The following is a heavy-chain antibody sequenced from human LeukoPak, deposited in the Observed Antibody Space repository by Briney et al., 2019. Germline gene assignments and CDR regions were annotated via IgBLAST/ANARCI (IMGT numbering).Heavy chain of an antibody. CDR1: GGSISSGGYY. CDR3: ARDDCSSTSCYGVGSSWFDP. J-gene: IGHJ5*02. CDR2: IYYGGST. D-gene: IGHD2-2*01. V-gene: IGHV4-31*03. Sequence: PSQTLSLTCTVSGGSISSGGYYWSWIRQHPGKGLEWIGYIYYGGSTYYNPSLKSRVTISVDTSKNQFSLKLSSVTAADTAVYYCARDDCSSTSCYGVGSSWFDPWGQGTLVTVSS.